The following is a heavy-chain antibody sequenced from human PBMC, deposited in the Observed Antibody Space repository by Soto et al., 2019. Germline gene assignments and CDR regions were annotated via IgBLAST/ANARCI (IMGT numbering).Heavy chain of an antibody. V-gene: IGHV4-39*02. CDR3: AREGALKPFSS. Sequence: SETLSLTCTVSGGSISSSSYYWGWIRQPPGKGLEWIGSIYYSGSTYYNPSLKSRVTISRDNAKNSVYLQMDSLRVEDTAVYYCAREGALKPFSSWGQGALVTVSS. CDR2: IYYSGST. J-gene: IGHJ5*02. CDR1: GGSISSSSYY.